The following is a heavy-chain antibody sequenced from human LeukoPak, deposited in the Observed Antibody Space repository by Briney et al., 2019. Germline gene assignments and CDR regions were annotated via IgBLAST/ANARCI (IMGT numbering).Heavy chain of an antibody. J-gene: IGHJ5*02. CDR1: GYTFTSYG. Sequence: ASVTVSCTASGYTFTSYGINWVRQATGQGLEWMGWMNPNSGNTGYAQKFQGRVTMTRNTSISTAYMELSSLRSEDTAAYYCARAIPPARRLRFDPWGQGTLVTVSS. D-gene: IGHD6-25*01. V-gene: IGHV1-8*01. CDR2: MNPNSGNT. CDR3: ARAIPPARRLRFDP.